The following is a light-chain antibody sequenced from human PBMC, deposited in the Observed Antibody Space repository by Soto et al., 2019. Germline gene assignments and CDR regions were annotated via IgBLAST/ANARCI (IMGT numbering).Light chain of an antibody. V-gene: IGKV3-11*01. CDR2: DAS. CDR3: QQRSNWPPT. Sequence: DIVLTQSPATLSLSPGERATLSCRASQSVSSYLAWYQQRRGQAPRLLIYDASKRATGIPARFSGSGSGTDFTLTISSLEPEDFAVYYCQQRSNWPPTFGQGTRLEIK. J-gene: IGKJ5*01. CDR1: QSVSSY.